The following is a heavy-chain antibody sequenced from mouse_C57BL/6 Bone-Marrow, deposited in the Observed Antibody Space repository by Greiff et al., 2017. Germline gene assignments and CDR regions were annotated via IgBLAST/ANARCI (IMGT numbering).Heavy chain of an antibody. Sequence: QVQLQQSGPELVKPGASVKISCKASGYAFSSSWMNWVKQRPGKGLEWIGRIYPGDGDTYYNEKFKGKATLTADKSSSTAYMELRSLTSEDSAVYFCARTLDGYYPPWFAYWGQGTLVTVSA. CDR1: GYAFSSSW. V-gene: IGHV1-82*01. CDR2: IYPGDGDT. CDR3: ARTLDGYYPPWFAY. J-gene: IGHJ3*01. D-gene: IGHD2-3*01.